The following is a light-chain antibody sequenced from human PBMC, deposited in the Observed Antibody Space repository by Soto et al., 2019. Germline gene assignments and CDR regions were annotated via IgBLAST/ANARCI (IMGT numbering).Light chain of an antibody. Sequence: SALAQPPSASGTPGQRVTISCSGSSSNIGSNYVYWYQQLPGTAPKLLIYRNNQRPSGVPDRFSGSKSGTSASLAISGLRPEDEADYYCAAWDDSLSGWVFGGGTKVTVL. V-gene: IGLV1-47*01. CDR2: RNN. J-gene: IGLJ3*02. CDR3: AAWDDSLSGWV. CDR1: SSNIGSNY.